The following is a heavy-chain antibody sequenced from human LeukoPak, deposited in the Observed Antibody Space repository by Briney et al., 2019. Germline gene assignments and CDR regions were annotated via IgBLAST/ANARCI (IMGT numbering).Heavy chain of an antibody. Sequence: GESLKISCKASGYTFTNYWIGWVRQMPGKGLEWIAVFNPGGSDSDTKYSPSFQGQVTISADKSISTAYLQWSSLKASDTAIYYCARRDYYGSGSYWEAFDYWGQGTLVTVSS. CDR3: ARRDYYGSGSYWEAFDY. V-gene: IGHV5-51*01. CDR1: GYTFTNYW. CDR2: FNPGGSDSDT. D-gene: IGHD3-10*01. J-gene: IGHJ4*02.